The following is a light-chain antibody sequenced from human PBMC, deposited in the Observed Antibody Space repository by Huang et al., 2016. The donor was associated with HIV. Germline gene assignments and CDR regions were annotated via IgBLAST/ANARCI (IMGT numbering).Light chain of an antibody. J-gene: IGKJ4*01. CDR2: RAS. CDR1: QSISSN. V-gene: IGKV3-15*01. Sequence: EVVMTQSPNTLSVSPGERATLSCRASQSISSNLAWYQQKPGQAPRLLIYRASARAAGVPVRFSGSGSGTEFTLTISSLQSEDFAIYYCQQYNNWPPLTFGGGTKVEI. CDR3: QQYNNWPPLT.